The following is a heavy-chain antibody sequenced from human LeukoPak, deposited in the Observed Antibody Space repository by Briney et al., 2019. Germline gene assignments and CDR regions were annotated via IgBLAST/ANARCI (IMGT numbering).Heavy chain of an antibody. J-gene: IGHJ3*02. CDR1: GFTFNTYG. CDR2: IGSSGRTI. CDR3: ARDGKAVAVAFDI. D-gene: IGHD6-19*01. Sequence: GGSLRLSCAASGFTFNTYGMSWVRQAPGKGLEWVSYIGSSGRTIYYADSVKGRFTISRDNAKNSLYLQMNSLRAEDTAVYYCARDGKAVAVAFDIWGQGTMVTVSS. V-gene: IGHV3-48*04.